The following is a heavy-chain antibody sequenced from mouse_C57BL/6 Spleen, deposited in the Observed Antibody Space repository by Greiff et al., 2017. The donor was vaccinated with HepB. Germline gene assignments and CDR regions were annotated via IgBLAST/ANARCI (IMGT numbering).Heavy chain of an antibody. D-gene: IGHD1-1*01. Sequence: VQLQQSGPELVKPGASVKISCKASGYTFTDYYMNWVKQSHGKSLEWIGDINPNNGGTSYNQKFKGKATLTVDKSSSTAYMEIRSLTSEDSAVYYCAKGYGSRNWYFDVWGTGTTVTVSS. CDR1: GYTFTDYY. CDR3: AKGYGSRNWYFDV. V-gene: IGHV1-26*01. CDR2: INPNNGGT. J-gene: IGHJ1*03.